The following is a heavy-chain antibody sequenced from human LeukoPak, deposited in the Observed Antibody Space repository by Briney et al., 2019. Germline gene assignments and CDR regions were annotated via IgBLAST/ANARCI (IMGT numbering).Heavy chain of an antibody. CDR2: IYRGDSDT. D-gene: IGHD1-26*01. CDR1: GYSFTSYW. J-gene: IGHJ4*02. Sequence: GESPKISFKGSGYSFTSYWIGWVRQMPGKGLEWMGIIYRGDSDTRYSPSLQGQVTISADKSISTAYLQWSSLKASDTAMYYCARHQDSGRLGFDYWGQGTLDTVSS. CDR3: ARHQDSGRLGFDY. V-gene: IGHV5-51*01.